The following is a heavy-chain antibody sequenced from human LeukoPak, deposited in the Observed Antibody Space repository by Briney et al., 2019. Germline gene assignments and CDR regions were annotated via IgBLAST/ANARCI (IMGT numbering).Heavy chain of an antibody. J-gene: IGHJ5*02. Sequence: ASVKVSCKAPGGTFSSYAISWVRQAPGQGLEWMGGIIPVLGTANYAQKFQGRVTITADESTSTAYMELSSLRSEDTAVYYCARGCSSTSCYVENWFDPWGQGTLVTVSS. CDR2: IIPVLGTA. V-gene: IGHV1-69*13. D-gene: IGHD2-2*01. CDR3: ARGCSSTSCYVENWFDP. CDR1: GGTFSSYA.